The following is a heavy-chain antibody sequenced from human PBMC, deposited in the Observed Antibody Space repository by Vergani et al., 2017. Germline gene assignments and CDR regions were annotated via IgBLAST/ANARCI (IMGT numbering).Heavy chain of an antibody. CDR3: ARVAYYDSSGYYYGYYFDY. CDR1: GYSISSGYF. Sequence: QVQLQESGPRLVKPSETLSLICSVSGYSISSGYFWGWIRQSPGKGLEWLGTIDRTGRTHLSPSLKSRLTISVDTTKNQFSLKLSSVTAADTAVYYCARVAYYDSSGYYYGYYFDYWGQGTLVTVSS. J-gene: IGHJ4*02. D-gene: IGHD3-22*01. V-gene: IGHV4-38-2*02. CDR2: IDRTGRT.